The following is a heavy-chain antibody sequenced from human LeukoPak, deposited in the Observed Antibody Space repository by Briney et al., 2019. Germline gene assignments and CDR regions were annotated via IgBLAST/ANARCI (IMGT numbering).Heavy chain of an antibody. V-gene: IGHV5-51*01. CDR3: ARPWGDGYNYADY. CDR2: IYPGDSDT. D-gene: IGHD5-24*01. J-gene: IGHJ4*02. CDR1: GYSFTSYW. Sequence: GESLEISCKSSGYSFTSYWIGWVRQMPGKGLEWMGIIYPGDSDTRYSPSFQGQVTISADKSVSTAYLQWSSLKASDTAMYYCARPWGDGYNYADYWGQGTLVTVSS.